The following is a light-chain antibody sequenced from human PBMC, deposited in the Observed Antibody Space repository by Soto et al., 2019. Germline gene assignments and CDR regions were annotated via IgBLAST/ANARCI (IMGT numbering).Light chain of an antibody. CDR2: DAS. J-gene: IGKJ1*01. CDR1: QSINSW. Sequence: DIQMTQSPSTLSASVGDRVTITCRASQSINSWLAWYQQKPGKAPKLLIYDASSLESGVPSRFGGSGSGTEFTLTISSLQPDDFATYYCQHYNSYSEAFGQGTKVDI. V-gene: IGKV1-5*01. CDR3: QHYNSYSEA.